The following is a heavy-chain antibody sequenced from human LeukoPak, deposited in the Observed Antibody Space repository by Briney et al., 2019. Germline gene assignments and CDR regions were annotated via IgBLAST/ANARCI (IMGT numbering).Heavy chain of an antibody. J-gene: IGHJ6*02. CDR3: ARDNWNYGSSMDV. CDR1: GGSISSHY. D-gene: IGHD1-7*01. V-gene: IGHV4-59*11. Sequence: SETLSLTCSVSGGSISSHYWSWIRQPPGKGLEWIGYIYYSGSTNYNPSLKSRVTISVDTSKNQFSLKLSSVTAADTAVYYCARDNWNYGSSMDVWGQGTTVTVSS. CDR2: IYYSGST.